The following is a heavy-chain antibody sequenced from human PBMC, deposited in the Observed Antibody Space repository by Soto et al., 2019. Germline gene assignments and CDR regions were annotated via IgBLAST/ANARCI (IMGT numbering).Heavy chain of an antibody. V-gene: IGHV1-18*01. Sequence: ASVKVSCKASGYTFTSYGISWVRQAPGQGLEWMGWISAYDGNTNYAQKLQGRVAMTTDTSTSTAYMELRSLRSDDTAVYYCAGDLGSSGSYDYWGQGTLVTVSS. CDR1: GYTFTSYG. CDR2: ISAYDGNT. J-gene: IGHJ4*02. CDR3: AGDLGSSGSYDY. D-gene: IGHD2-15*01.